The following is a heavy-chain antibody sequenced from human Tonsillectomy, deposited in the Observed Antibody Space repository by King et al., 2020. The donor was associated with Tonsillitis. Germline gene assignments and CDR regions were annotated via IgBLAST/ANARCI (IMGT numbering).Heavy chain of an antibody. CDR1: AFIFSNYA. D-gene: IGHD6-19*01. V-gene: IGHV3-30-3*01. CDR3: ARGLEVAASIDY. J-gene: IGHJ4*02. Sequence: VQLVESGGGVVQPGRSLRLSCAASAFIFSNYAMHWVRQAPGKGLEWVAVISYDGGNKYYADSVKGRFTISRDNSKNTLYLQMNSLRAEDTAVYYCARGLEVAASIDYWGQGTLVTVS. CDR2: ISYDGGNK.